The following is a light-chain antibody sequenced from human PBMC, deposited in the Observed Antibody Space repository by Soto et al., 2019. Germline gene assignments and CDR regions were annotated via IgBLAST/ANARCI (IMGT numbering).Light chain of an antibody. CDR3: QSYDSSLSGSV. V-gene: IGLV1-40*01. CDR2: GNS. Sequence: QSVLTQPPSVSGAPGQRVTISCTGSSSNIGAGYDVHWYQQLPGTAPKLLIYGNSNLPSGVPDRFSGSKSGTSASLAITGLQADDEADYYCQSYDSSLSGSVFGGGTKLTVL. J-gene: IGLJ2*01. CDR1: SSNIGAGYD.